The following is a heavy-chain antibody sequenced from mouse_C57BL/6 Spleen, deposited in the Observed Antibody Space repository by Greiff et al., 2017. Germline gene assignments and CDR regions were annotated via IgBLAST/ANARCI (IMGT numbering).Heavy chain of an antibody. Sequence: VQLQQSGPELVKPGASVKIPCKASGYTFTDYTMDWVKQSHGKSLEWIGAINPNNGGTIYNQKFKGKATLTVDKSSSTAYMQLRSLTSEDTAVYYCARGGSGDDYWGQGTTLTVSA. CDR2: INPNNGGT. CDR1: GYTFTDYT. D-gene: IGHD3-2*02. CDR3: ARGGSGDDY. V-gene: IGHV1-18*01. J-gene: IGHJ2*01.